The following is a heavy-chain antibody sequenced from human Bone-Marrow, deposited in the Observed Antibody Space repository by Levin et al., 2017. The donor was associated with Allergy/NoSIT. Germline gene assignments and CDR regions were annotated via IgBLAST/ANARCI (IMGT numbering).Heavy chain of an antibody. Sequence: LSLPCAASGFTFSSYGMHWVRQAPGKGLEWVAVIWYDGSNKYYADSVKGRFTISRDNSKNTLYLQMNSLRAEDTAVYYCARDSSSRYSSSRKRVYNWFDPWGQGTLVTVSS. CDR1: GFTFSSYG. CDR3: ARDSSSRYSSSRKRVYNWFDP. CDR2: IWYDGSNK. D-gene: IGHD6-13*01. J-gene: IGHJ5*02. V-gene: IGHV3-33*01.